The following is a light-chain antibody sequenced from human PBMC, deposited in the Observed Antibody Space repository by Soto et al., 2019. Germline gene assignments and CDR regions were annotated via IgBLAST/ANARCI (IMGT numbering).Light chain of an antibody. CDR2: GAS. V-gene: IGKV3-15*01. J-gene: IGKJ4*01. CDR1: QSVSST. Sequence: EVVMTQSPATLSVSPGERATLSCRASQSVSSTLAWYQQKPGPAPRLLLYGASTRAAGTPARFSSSGCGTEFTLTISSLQSEDFAVYYCQQDSTWPLTFGGGTKVEIK. CDR3: QQDSTWPLT.